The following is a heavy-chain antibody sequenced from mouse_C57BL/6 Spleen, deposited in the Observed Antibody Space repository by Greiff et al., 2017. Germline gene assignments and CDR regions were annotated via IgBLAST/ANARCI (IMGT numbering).Heavy chain of an antibody. J-gene: IGHJ1*03. V-gene: IGHV1-82*01. CDR2: IYPGDGDT. Sequence: QVQLQQSGPELVKPGASVKISCKASGYAFSSSWMNWVKQRPGKGLEWIGRIYPGDGDTNSNGKFKGKATLTADKSSSAAYMQLSSLTSEDCAVYFCARSDGNYEGYFDVWGTGTTVTVSS. CDR3: ARSDGNYEGYFDV. D-gene: IGHD2-1*01. CDR1: GYAFSSSW.